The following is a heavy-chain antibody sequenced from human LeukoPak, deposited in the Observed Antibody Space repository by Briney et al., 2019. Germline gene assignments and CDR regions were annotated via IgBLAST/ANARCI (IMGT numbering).Heavy chain of an antibody. CDR3: AREPTSGREPTSGRPLDY. V-gene: IGHV4-4*07. Sequence: SETLSLTCTVSGGSISGYFWSWIRQPAGKGLEWIGRIYSSGSNNYKPSLKSRVTMSLDTSKNHLSLNLSSVTAADTAVYCCAREPTSGREPTSGRPLDYWGQGTLVTVSS. CDR1: GGSISGYF. J-gene: IGHJ4*02. D-gene: IGHD5-12*01. CDR2: IYSSGSN.